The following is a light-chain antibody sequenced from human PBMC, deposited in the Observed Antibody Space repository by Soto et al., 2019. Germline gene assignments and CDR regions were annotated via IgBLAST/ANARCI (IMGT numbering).Light chain of an antibody. CDR3: QQYGSSPYT. CDR2: GAS. CDR1: QSVRNSY. J-gene: IGKJ2*01. Sequence: EILLTQSPGTLSLSPGERATLSCRASQSVRNSYLAWYQQKPGQAPRLLIYGASGRATGIPDRFSGSGSGTDFTLIISRLEPEDFAVYYWQQYGSSPYTFGQGTKLEI. V-gene: IGKV3-20*01.